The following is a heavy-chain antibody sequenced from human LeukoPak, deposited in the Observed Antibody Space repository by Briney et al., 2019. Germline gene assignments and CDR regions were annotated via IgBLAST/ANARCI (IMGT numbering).Heavy chain of an antibody. Sequence: SETLSPTCTVSGGSISSSSYYWGWIRQPPGKGLEWIGSIDYSGSTYYNPSLKSRVTISVDTSKNQFSLKLSSVTAADTAVYYCASWVPFGRHTKYYFDYWGQGTLVTVSS. CDR3: ASWVPFGRHTKYYFDY. J-gene: IGHJ4*02. V-gene: IGHV4-39*01. D-gene: IGHD3-10*01. CDR2: IDYSGST. CDR1: GGSISSSSYY.